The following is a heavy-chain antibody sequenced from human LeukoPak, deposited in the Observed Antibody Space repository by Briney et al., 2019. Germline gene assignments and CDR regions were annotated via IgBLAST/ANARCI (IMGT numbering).Heavy chain of an antibody. V-gene: IGHV3-30-3*01. D-gene: IGHD3-3*01. CDR2: ISYDGSNK. Sequence: GGSLRLSCAASGFTFSSYAMHWVRQAPGKGLEWVAVISYDGSNKYYADSVKGRFTISRDNSKNTLYLQMNSLRAEDTAVYYCARDDIAYYDFWSGYYPATFDYWGQGTLVTVSS. CDR1: GFTFSSYA. CDR3: ARDDIAYYDFWSGYYPATFDY. J-gene: IGHJ4*02.